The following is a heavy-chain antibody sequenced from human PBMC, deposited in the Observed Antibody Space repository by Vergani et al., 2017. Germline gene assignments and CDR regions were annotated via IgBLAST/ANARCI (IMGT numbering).Heavy chain of an antibody. CDR1: GDSISDYY. Sequence: QVQLQESRPGLVKSSETLSLTCTVSGDSISDYYWNWLRQPPGEGLEWIGYIYKSGSSTYNPSLKGRVTISADTSKNQFSLKLTSVTAADTALYYCARDRGYSTGWYSAFDIWGQGTMVTVSS. CDR2: IYKSGSS. D-gene: IGHD6-19*01. J-gene: IGHJ3*02. CDR3: ARDRGYSTGWYSAFDI. V-gene: IGHV4-59*01.